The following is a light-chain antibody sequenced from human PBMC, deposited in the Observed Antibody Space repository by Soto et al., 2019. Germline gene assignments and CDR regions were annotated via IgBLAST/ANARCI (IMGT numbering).Light chain of an antibody. CDR2: DVS. CDR3: SSYTRGSTVV. Sequence: QSALTQPASVAGSPGQSITISCTGTSSDVGGYNYVSWYQQHPGKAPKLMIYDVSNRPSGVSNRFSGSKSGNTASLTISGLQAEYEADYYCSSYTRGSTVVFGGGTTLTVL. J-gene: IGLJ2*01. CDR1: SSDVGGYNY. V-gene: IGLV2-14*01.